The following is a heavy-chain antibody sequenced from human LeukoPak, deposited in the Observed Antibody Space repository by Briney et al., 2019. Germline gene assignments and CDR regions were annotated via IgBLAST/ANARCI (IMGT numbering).Heavy chain of an antibody. CDR1: GFTFSSYA. Sequence: GGSLRLSCAASGFTFSSYAMSWVRQAPGKGLEWVSAISGGGGTTYYADSVKGRFTISRDNSKNTLFLQMNSLRAEDTAVYYCAKDREGLSSGYDLEYFDYWGQGTLVTVSS. V-gene: IGHV3-23*01. D-gene: IGHD5-12*01. CDR3: AKDREGLSSGYDLEYFDY. J-gene: IGHJ4*02. CDR2: ISGGGGTT.